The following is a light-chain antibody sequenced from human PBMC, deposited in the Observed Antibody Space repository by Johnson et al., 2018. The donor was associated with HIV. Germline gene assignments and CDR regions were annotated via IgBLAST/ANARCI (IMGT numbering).Light chain of an antibody. V-gene: IGLV1-51*02. CDR2: ENN. Sequence: QSVLTQPPSVSAAPGQKVTISCSGSSSNIGNNYVSWYQQLPGTAPKLLIYENNKRPSGIPDRFSASKSGPSATLGLNGLQPGDEADYYCGTWDSSLSAGVFGTGTNVTVL. J-gene: IGLJ1*01. CDR3: GTWDSSLSAGV. CDR1: SSNIGNNY.